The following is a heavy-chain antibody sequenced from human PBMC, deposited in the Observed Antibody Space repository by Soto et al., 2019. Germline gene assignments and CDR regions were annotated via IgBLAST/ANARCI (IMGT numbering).Heavy chain of an antibody. CDR2: IYPGDSDT. Sequence: GESLKISCKGSGYSFTSFWIGWVRQMPGKGLQWMGIIYPGDSDTTYSPSFQGQVTISVDKSISTAYLQWSSLKASDTAMYYCARLDYNDRSGPCYFEYWGQGTLVTVSS. CDR3: ARLDYNDRSGPCYFEY. CDR1: GYSFTSFW. J-gene: IGHJ4*02. V-gene: IGHV5-51*01. D-gene: IGHD3-22*01.